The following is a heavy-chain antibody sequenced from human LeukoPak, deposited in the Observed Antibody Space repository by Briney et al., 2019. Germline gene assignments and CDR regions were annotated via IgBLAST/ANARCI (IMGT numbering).Heavy chain of an antibody. CDR2: ISGSGGST. D-gene: IGHD3-10*01. V-gene: IGHV3-23*01. Sequence: GGSLRLSCAASGFTFSSYGMSWVRQAPGKGLEWVSGISGSGGSTYCADSVKGRFTISRDNSKNTLYLQMNSLRAEDTAVYYCARDGAYGSGSYPFDYWGQGTLVTVSS. J-gene: IGHJ4*02. CDR3: ARDGAYGSGSYPFDY. CDR1: GFTFSSYG.